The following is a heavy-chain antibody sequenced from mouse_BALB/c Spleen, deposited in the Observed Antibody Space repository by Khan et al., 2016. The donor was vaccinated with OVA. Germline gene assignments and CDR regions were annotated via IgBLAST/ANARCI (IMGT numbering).Heavy chain of an antibody. CDR1: GYSITSGYF. CDR2: IRYDGNS. Sequence: EVQLQESGPGLVKPSQSLSLTCSVTGYSITSGYFWNWIRQFPGNKLEWMGYIRYDGNSNYNPSLKNRISITRDTSKNQFFLQLNSGTPEDTATYYCARGGSSGPAWFAYWGQGTLVTVSA. V-gene: IGHV3-6*02. D-gene: IGHD3-1*01. CDR3: ARGGSSGPAWFAY. J-gene: IGHJ3*01.